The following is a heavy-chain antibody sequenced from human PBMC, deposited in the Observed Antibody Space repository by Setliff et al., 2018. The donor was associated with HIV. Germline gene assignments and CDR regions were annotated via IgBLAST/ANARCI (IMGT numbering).Heavy chain of an antibody. CDR1: GGSISSSGYY. D-gene: IGHD6-19*01. J-gene: IGHJ4*02. CDR2: ISFSGT. Sequence: PSETLSLTCTVSGGSISSSGYYWAWIRQPPGKGLEWIGSISFSGTYLNPSLKSRVTISVDRSKDQFSLKMTSVTAADTAIYYCARSSTAGFDFWGQGTLVTVSS. V-gene: IGHV4-39*07. CDR3: ARSSTAGFDF.